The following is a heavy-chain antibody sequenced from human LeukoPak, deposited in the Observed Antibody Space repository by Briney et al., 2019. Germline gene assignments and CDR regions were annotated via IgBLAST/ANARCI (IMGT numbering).Heavy chain of an antibody. J-gene: IGHJ4*02. CDR3: ARGTRL. CDR1: GDSISTYY. CDR2: INHSGST. Sequence: SETLSLTCTVSGDSISTYYWSWIRQPPGKGLEWIGEINHSGSTNYNPSLKSRVTISVDTSKNQFSLKLSSVTAADTAVYYCARGTRLWGQGTLVTVSS. V-gene: IGHV4-34*01.